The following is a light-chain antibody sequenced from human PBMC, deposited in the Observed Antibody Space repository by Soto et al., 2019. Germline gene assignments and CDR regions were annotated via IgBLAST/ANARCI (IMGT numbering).Light chain of an antibody. V-gene: IGKV3-15*01. CDR2: GAS. CDR3: QQYNSWLWT. J-gene: IGKJ1*01. CDR1: QSVSSK. Sequence: EIVMTQSPATLSVSPGEGATLSCSASQSVSSKLAWYQQKPGQAPRLLIYGASTRATGIPARFSGSGSGTEFTLIISSLQSEDSAVYYCQQYNSWLWTFGQGTKVDI.